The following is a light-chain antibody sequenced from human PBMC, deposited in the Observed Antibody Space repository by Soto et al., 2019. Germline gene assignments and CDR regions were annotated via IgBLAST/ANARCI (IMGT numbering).Light chain of an antibody. J-gene: IGKJ1*01. CDR2: DVS. V-gene: IGKV3-11*01. CDR3: QQRSDWPWT. Sequence: EMGLTQSPASLSLYTGERSTLSCRASESVTNYLAWYQQKPGQAPRLLVYDVSNRATGIPARFSGGGSGTDFTLTISNLEPEDFAVYYCQQRSDWPWTFGQGTKVDSK. CDR1: ESVTNY.